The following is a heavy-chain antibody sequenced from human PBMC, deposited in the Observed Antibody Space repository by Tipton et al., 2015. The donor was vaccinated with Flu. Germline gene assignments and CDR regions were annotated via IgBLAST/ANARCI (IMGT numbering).Heavy chain of an antibody. CDR1: VVSISRSSYY. D-gene: IGHD4-11*01. CDR3: ARRDYSNYVSDPKSWFDP. V-gene: IGHV4-39*02. J-gene: IGHJ5*02. CDR2: IYYSGST. Sequence: TLSLTCTVSVVSISRSSYYWGWIRQPPGKGLEWIGSIYYSGSTYYNPSLKSRVTISVDTSRDHFSLKLSSVTAADTAVYYCARRDYSNYVSDPKSWFDPWGQGTLVAVSS.